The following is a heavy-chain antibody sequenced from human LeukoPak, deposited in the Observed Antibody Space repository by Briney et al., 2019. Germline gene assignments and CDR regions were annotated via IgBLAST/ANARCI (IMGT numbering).Heavy chain of an antibody. D-gene: IGHD4-11*01. J-gene: IGHJ4*02. CDR2: IPYDGSNK. CDR3: AKDAQRGFDYSNSLEN. CDR1: GFTFSNYG. V-gene: IGHV3-30*02. Sequence: GGSLRLSCAASGFTFSNYGMHWVRQAPGKGLEWVTFIPYDGSNKYYVDSVKGRFTISRDKNTLYLQMNSLRAEDAAVYYCAKDAQRGFDYSNSLENWGRGILVTVSS.